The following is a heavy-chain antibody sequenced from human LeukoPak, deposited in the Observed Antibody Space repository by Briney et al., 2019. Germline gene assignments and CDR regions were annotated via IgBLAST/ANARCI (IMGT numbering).Heavy chain of an antibody. CDR3: ATDGASCGGDCYSDY. D-gene: IGHD2-21*02. J-gene: IGHJ4*02. CDR2: IYITGST. V-gene: IGHV3-53*01. CDR1: GFTVSSNY. Sequence: GGPLRLSCAASGFTVSSNYMHWVRQAPGKGLEWVSVIYITGSTFYADSVKGRFTISRDNTKNTLYLQMQSLRAEDTAVYYCATDGASCGGDCYSDYWGQGTLVTVSS.